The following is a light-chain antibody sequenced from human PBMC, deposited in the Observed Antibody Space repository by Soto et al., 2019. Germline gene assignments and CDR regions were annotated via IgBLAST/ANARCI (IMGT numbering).Light chain of an antibody. Sequence: IALSQYGCSLSLAPGERAALSCRAIQSVSSSYLAWYQQKPGQAPRLLIYGASSRATGIPDRFSGSGSGTDFTLTISRLEPEDFAVYYCQQYGSSPTWTFGQGTKVDIK. CDR2: GAS. J-gene: IGKJ1*01. V-gene: IGKV3-20*01. CDR1: QSVSSSY. CDR3: QQYGSSPTWT.